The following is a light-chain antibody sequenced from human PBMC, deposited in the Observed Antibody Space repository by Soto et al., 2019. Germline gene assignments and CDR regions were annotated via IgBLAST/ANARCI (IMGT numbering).Light chain of an antibody. CDR1: SSDVGSYNY. CDR2: DVS. J-gene: IGLJ2*01. Sequence: QSALTQPASVSGSPGQSITISCSGTSSDVGSYNYVSWYQQHPDRAPKLMIYDVSNRPSGVSNRFSGSKSGNTASLTISGLQAEDEADYYCSSYISSSTLLFGGGTKLTVL. CDR3: SSYISSSTLL. V-gene: IGLV2-14*01.